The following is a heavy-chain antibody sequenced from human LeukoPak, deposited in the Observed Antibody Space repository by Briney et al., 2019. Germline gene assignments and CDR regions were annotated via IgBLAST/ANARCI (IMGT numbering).Heavy chain of an antibody. D-gene: IGHD4-17*01. CDR2: ISSSSVTI. Sequence: GGSLRLSCAASGFTFSSYSMNWVRQAPGKGLEWVSYISSSSVTIYYADSVKGRFTISRDNARNSLYLQMNSLRAEDTAVYYCASLTTPYYWGQGTLVTVSS. CDR3: ASLTTPYY. J-gene: IGHJ4*02. V-gene: IGHV3-48*04. CDR1: GFTFSSYS.